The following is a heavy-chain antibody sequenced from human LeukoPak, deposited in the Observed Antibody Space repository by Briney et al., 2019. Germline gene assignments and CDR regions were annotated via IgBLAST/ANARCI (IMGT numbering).Heavy chain of an antibody. CDR2: ISGSGGST. D-gene: IGHD1-26*01. CDR1: GGSISSGGYS. V-gene: IGHV3-23*01. J-gene: IGHJ4*02. Sequence: LSLTCAVSGGSISSGGYSWSWIRQPPGKGLEWVSAISGSGGSTYYADSVKGRFTISRDNSKNTLYLQMNSLRAEDTAVYYCAKGSGSYKYWGQGTLVTVSS. CDR3: AKGSGSYKY.